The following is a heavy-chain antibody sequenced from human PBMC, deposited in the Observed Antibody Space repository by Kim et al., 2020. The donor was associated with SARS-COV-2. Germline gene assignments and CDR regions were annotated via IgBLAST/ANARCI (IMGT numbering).Heavy chain of an antibody. CDR3: ARGRRGTYYDFWSGYPNGMDV. CDR2: INHSGST. D-gene: IGHD3-3*01. J-gene: IGHJ6*02. CDR1: GGSFSGYY. Sequence: SETLSLTCAVYGGSFSGYYWSWIRQPPGKGLEWIGEINHSGSTNYNPSLKSRVTISVDTSKNQFSLKLSSVTAADTAVYYCARGRRGTYYDFWSGYPNGMDVWGQGTTVTVSS. V-gene: IGHV4-34*01.